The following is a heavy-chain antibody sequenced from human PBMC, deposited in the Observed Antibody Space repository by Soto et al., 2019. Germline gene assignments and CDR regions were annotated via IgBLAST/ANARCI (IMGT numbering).Heavy chain of an antibody. D-gene: IGHD3-22*01. CDR3: ARAQYYYDSRVPVGY. Sequence: QVQLVQSGAEVKKPGSSVKVSCKASGGTFSSYAISWVRQAPGQGLEWMGGIIPIFGTANYAQKFQGRVTSTADESTSTAYMELSRLRAEDTDVYYCARAQYYYDSRVPVGYCGQGPLVTVSS. V-gene: IGHV1-69*01. J-gene: IGHJ4*02. CDR2: IIPIFGTA. CDR1: GGTFSSYA.